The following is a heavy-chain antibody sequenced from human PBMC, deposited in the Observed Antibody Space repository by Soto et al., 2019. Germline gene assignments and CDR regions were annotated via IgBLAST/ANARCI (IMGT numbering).Heavy chain of an antibody. J-gene: IGHJ4*02. CDR2: ISYDGSNK. V-gene: IGHV3-30-3*01. D-gene: IGHD3-22*01. CDR3: ANTYYYDSSGSARDY. Sequence: PGGSLRLSCAASGFTFSSYAMHWGRQAPGKGLEWVAVISYDGSNKYYADSVKGRFTISRDNSKNTLYLQMNSLRAEDTAVYYCANTYYYDSSGSARDYWGQGTLVTVSS. CDR1: GFTFSSYA.